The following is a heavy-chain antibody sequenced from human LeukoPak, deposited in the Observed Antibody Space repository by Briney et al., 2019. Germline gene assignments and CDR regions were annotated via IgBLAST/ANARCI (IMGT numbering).Heavy chain of an antibody. CDR2: ISGSGGST. V-gene: IGHV3-23*01. CDR3: AKDWHLGYCSGGSCYDPGY. Sequence: GGSLRLSCAASGFTFSSYGMSWVRQAPGKGLEWVSAISGSGGSTYYADSVKGRFTISRDNSKNTLYLQMNSLRAEDTAVYYCAKDWHLGYCSGGSCYDPGYWGQGTLVTVSS. D-gene: IGHD2-15*01. J-gene: IGHJ4*02. CDR1: GFTFSSYG.